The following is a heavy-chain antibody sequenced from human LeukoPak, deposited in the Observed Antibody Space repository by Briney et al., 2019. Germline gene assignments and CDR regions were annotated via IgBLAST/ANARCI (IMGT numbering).Heavy chain of an antibody. CDR1: GGSISSSSYY. D-gene: IGHD6-19*01. CDR2: FYYSGST. J-gene: IGHJ4*02. CDR3: ARVSGWNPLQAAHLDS. Sequence: SETLSLTCTVSGGSISSSSYYWGWIRQPRGTGLEWLESFYYSGSTYYNPSLKSRITMSADTSKNQLSLKLSSVTAADTAIYFCARVSGWNPLQAAHLDSWGQGTLVTVSS. V-gene: IGHV4-39*07.